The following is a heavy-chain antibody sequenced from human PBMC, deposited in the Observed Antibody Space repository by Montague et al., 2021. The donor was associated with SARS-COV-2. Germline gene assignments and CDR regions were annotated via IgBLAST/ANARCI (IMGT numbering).Heavy chain of an antibody. V-gene: IGHV4-61*02. D-gene: IGHD3-3*01. CDR1: GGSISSGSYY. Sequence: TLSLTCTVPGGSISSGSYYWSWIRQPAGKGLEWIGRMYTSGSTNYNPSLKSRVTISVDTSKNQFSLKLSSVTAADTAVYYCARQLAGFWSGYFDYGGQGTLVTVSS. J-gene: IGHJ4*02. CDR3: ARQLAGFWSGYFDY. CDR2: MYTSGST.